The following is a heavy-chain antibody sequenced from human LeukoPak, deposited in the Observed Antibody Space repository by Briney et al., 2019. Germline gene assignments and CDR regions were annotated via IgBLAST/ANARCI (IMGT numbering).Heavy chain of an antibody. CDR1: AFSFSDYN. CDR2: ITSTGSYI. CDR3: ARDPYSGTYSDYYYYMDV. V-gene: IGHV3-21*01. Sequence: GGSLRLSCAASAFSFSDYNMNWVRQAPGKGLEWVSSITSTGSYIYYADSVKGRFTISRDNAKNSLFLQLNSLRAEDTAVYYCARDPYSGTYSDYYYYMDVWGKGTTVTVSS. J-gene: IGHJ6*03. D-gene: IGHD1-26*01.